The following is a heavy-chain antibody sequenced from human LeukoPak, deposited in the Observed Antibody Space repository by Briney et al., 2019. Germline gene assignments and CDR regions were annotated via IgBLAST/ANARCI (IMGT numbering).Heavy chain of an antibody. D-gene: IGHD2-15*01. CDR3: ASLYCSGGSCYSDYYYYMDV. V-gene: IGHV4-34*01. Sequence: SETLSLTCAVYGGSFSGYYWGWIRQPPGKGLEWIGEINHSGTTNYNPSLKSRVAISVDTSKNQFSLKLSSVTAADTAVYYCASLYCSGGSCYSDYYYYMDVWGKGTTVTVSS. J-gene: IGHJ6*03. CDR2: INHSGTT. CDR1: GGSFSGYY.